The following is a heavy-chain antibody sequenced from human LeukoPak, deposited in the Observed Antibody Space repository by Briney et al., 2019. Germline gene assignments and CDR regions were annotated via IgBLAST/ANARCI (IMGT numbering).Heavy chain of an antibody. J-gene: IGHJ3*02. V-gene: IGHV1-69*04. CDR2: IIPILGIA. CDR3: ARDNSSLFDAFDI. Sequence: SVKVSCKASGGTFSSYAISWVRQAPGQGLEWMGRIIPILGIANYAQKFQGRVTITTDESTSTAYMELSSLRSEDTAVYYCARDNSSLFDAFDIWGQGTMVTVSS. CDR1: GGTFSSYA. D-gene: IGHD6-13*01.